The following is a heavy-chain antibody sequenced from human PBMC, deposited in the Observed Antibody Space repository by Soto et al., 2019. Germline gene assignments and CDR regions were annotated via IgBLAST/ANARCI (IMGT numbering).Heavy chain of an antibody. J-gene: IGHJ4*02. CDR3: ARGESSGWFYYSDY. CDR2: INAGNGNT. Sequence: ASVKVSCKASGYAFTSYAMHWVRQAPGQRLEWMGWINAGNGNTKYSQKFQGRVTITRDTSASTAYMELSSLRSEDTAVYYCARGESSGWFYYSDYWGQGTLVTVSS. CDR1: GYAFTSYA. D-gene: IGHD6-19*01. V-gene: IGHV1-3*01.